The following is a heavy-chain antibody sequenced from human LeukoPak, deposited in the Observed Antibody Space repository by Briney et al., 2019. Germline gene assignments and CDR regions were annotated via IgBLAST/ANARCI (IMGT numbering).Heavy chain of an antibody. D-gene: IGHD1-14*01. Sequence: GGSLLLSCAASGLTLNSYLMSWVRQAPGRGLEWVANIKKDGSEESYLDSVKGRFTVSRDNAKNSLFLQMNSLRGEDTAVYYCARSNPNRNALDLWGQGTMVTISS. CDR3: ARSNPNRNALDL. V-gene: IGHV3-7*01. J-gene: IGHJ3*01. CDR1: GLTLNSYL. CDR2: IKKDGSEE.